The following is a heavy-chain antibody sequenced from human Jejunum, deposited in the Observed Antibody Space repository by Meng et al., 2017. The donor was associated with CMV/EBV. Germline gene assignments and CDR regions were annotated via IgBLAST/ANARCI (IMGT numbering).Heavy chain of an antibody. D-gene: IGHD2-2*01. CDR2: IKLNSGGT. CDR3: ARDPGCDNPSCYGIGWDL. V-gene: IGHV1-2*02. Sequence: FPDYYIHWLGPDPGQGLEWMGWIKLNSGGTKYAQKFQGRVTMTWDTSISTAYMELSRLRSDDTAVYYCARDPGCDNPSCYGIGWDLWGQGTLVTVSS. CDR1: FPDYY. J-gene: IGHJ5*02.